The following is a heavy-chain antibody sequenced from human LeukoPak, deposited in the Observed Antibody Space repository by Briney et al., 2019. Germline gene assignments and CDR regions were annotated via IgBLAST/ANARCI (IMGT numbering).Heavy chain of an antibody. D-gene: IGHD2-2*01. V-gene: IGHV4-38-2*02. J-gene: IGHJ5*02. CDR3: ARVDRLVWSWFDP. CDR2: IYHSGST. CDR1: GYSISSGYY. Sequence: PSETLSLTCTVSGYSISSGYYWGWIRQPPGKGLEWIGSIYHSGSTYYNPSLKSRVTISVDTSKNQFSLKLRSVTAADTAMYYCARVDRLVWSWFDPWGQGTLVTVSS.